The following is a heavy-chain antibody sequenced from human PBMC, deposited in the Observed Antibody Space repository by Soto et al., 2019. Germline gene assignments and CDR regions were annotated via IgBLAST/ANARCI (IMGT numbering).Heavy chain of an antibody. D-gene: IGHD3-3*01. J-gene: IGHJ6*02. Sequence: GGSLRLSCAASGFTFSSYAMNWVRQAPGKGLEWVSAISGSGYSTYYADSVKGRFTISRDNSKNTLYLQMNSLRADDTAVYYCAKDVDGLEWLYYYGMDVWGQGTAVTVSS. V-gene: IGHV3-23*01. CDR2: ISGSGYST. CDR1: GFTFSSYA. CDR3: AKDVDGLEWLYYYGMDV.